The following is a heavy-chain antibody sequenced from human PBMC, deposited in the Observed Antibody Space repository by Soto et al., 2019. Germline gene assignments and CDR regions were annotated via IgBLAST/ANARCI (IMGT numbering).Heavy chain of an antibody. V-gene: IGHV3-30-3*01. D-gene: IGHD1-1*01. CDR3: ARVTPGNNLYYFSGLDF. J-gene: IGHJ6*02. CDR1: GFTFDTYG. Sequence: GRSLRLSWVASGFTFDTYGIHWVRQAPDKGLKWMSLTSYEGSNTYYADSVRGRFTTSRDNSKNTLYLQMNTLRPDDTGVYYCARVTPGNNLYYFSGLDFWGQGTSVTVSS. CDR2: TSYEGSNT.